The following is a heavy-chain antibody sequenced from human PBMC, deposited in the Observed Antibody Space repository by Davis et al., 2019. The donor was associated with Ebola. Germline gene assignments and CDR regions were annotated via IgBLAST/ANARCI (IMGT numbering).Heavy chain of an antibody. CDR1: GGTFSSYT. CDR3: ARATNYWWFDP. CDR2: IIPILGIA. V-gene: IGHV1-69*02. Sequence: SVQVSCKASGGTFSSYTISWVRPAPGQGLEWMGRIIPILGIANYAQKFQGRVTITADKSTSTAYMELSSLRSEDTAVYYCARATNYWWFDPWGQGTLVTVSS. D-gene: IGHD4/OR15-4a*01. J-gene: IGHJ5*02.